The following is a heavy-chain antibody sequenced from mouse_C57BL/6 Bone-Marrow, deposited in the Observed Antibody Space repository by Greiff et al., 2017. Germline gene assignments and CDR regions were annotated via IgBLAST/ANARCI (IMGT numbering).Heavy chain of an antibody. V-gene: IGHV1-50*01. CDR3: ASAMDY. CDR2: IDPSDSYT. J-gene: IGHJ4*01. Sequence: QVQLQQPGAELVKPGASVKLSCKASGYTFTGYWMQWVKQRPGQGLEWIGEIDPSDSYTNYNQKFKGKATLTVDTSSSTAYMQLSSLTSEDSAVYYCASAMDYWGQGTSVTVSS. CDR1: GYTFTGYW.